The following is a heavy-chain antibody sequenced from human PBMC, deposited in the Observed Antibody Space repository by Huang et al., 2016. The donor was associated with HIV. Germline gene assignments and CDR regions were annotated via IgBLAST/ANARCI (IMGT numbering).Heavy chain of an antibody. Sequence: LQLQESGPGLVKSSETLSLICTVSGGSISSSSYYWGWIRQPPGKGPEWIGSIYYSGNTYYKPPLKSRVTISVDTSKNQFSLKVNSVTAADTAVYYCARHGRVAGHYYNNMDVWGRGTTVTVSS. J-gene: IGHJ6*02. CDR2: IYYSGNT. CDR3: ARHGRVAGHYYNNMDV. D-gene: IGHD6-19*01. V-gene: IGHV4-39*01. CDR1: GGSISSSSYY.